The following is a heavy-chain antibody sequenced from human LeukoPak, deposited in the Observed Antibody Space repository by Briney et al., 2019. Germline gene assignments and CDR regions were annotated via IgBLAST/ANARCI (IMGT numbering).Heavy chain of an antibody. Sequence: GASVKVSCKASGGTFSSYAISWVRQAPGQGLEWMGGIIPIFGTANYAQKFQGRVTITADKSTSTAYMELSSLRSEDTAVYYCARDPHLYCSSTSCYFNGYWGEGALVTVS. CDR2: IIPIFGTA. J-gene: IGHJ4*02. V-gene: IGHV1-69*06. CDR1: GGTFSSYA. D-gene: IGHD2-2*01. CDR3: ARDPHLYCSSTSCYFNGY.